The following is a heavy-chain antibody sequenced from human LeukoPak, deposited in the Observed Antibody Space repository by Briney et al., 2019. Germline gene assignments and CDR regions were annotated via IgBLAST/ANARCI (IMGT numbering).Heavy chain of an antibody. V-gene: IGHV1-2*02. Sequence: ASVKVSCKTSGYSFTAYYMHWLRQAPGQGLEWTGWITPNNGDTKYAQKFQGRVSLTRDTSISTAYMELNSLRSDDTAVYYCATSGGFYASGFYWGQGTLVTVSS. CDR1: GYSFTAYY. CDR2: ITPNNGDT. D-gene: IGHD3-10*01. CDR3: ATSGGFYASGFY. J-gene: IGHJ4*02.